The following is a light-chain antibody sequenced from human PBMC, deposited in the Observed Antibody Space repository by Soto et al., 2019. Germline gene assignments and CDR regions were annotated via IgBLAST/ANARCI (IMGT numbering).Light chain of an antibody. V-gene: IGKV3-11*01. CDR1: ESVSRY. CDR2: DAS. J-gene: IGKJ4*01. Sequence: EIVLTQSPATLSLSPGNRATLSCRASESVSRYLAWYQQKPGQAPRLLIYDASNRATGIPARFSGSGSRTDFTLTITSLEPADFAVYYCQQRSNWPSTFGGGTKVEIK. CDR3: QQRSNWPST.